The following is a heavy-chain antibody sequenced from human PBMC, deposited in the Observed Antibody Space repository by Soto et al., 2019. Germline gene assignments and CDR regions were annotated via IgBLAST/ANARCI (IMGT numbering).Heavy chain of an antibody. Sequence: QVELVQSGAEVKKPGSSVKVSCQASEDTFRNYAISWVRQAPGQGLEWMGGIIPIFGTANYAQKFQGRVTITADTSANTVYLELSSLRSEETAVYYCASNKYDSSAYYYWYLGLWGRGTLVTVSS. D-gene: IGHD3-22*01. J-gene: IGHJ2*01. CDR2: IIPIFGTA. CDR1: EDTFRNYA. V-gene: IGHV1-69*06. CDR3: ASNKYDSSAYYYWYLGL.